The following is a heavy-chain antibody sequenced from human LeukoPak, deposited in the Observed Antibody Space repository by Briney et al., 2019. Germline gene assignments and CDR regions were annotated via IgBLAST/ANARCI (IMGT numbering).Heavy chain of an antibody. J-gene: IGHJ5*02. V-gene: IGHV3-21*01. D-gene: IGHD3-10*01. CDR2: ISSSSSYI. CDR3: ARDRLLWFGELWNWFDP. Sequence: GGSLRLSCAASGFTFSNYSMNRVRQAPGKGLEWVSSISSSSSYIYYADSVKGRFTISRDNAKNSLYLQMNSLRAEDTAVYYCARDRLLWFGELWNWFDPWGQGTLVTVYS. CDR1: GFTFSNYS.